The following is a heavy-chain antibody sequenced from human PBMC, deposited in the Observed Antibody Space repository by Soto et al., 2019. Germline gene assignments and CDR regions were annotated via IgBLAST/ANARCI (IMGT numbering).Heavy chain of an antibody. Sequence: TSETLSLTCAVYGGSFSGYYWSWIRQPPGKGLEWIGEINHSGSTNYNPSLKSRVTISVDTSKNQFSLKLSSVTAADTAVYYCARGKGWSVYWGQGTLVTVSS. CDR1: GGSFSGYY. J-gene: IGHJ4*02. CDR2: INHSGST. CDR3: ARGKGWSVY. D-gene: IGHD6-19*01. V-gene: IGHV4-34*01.